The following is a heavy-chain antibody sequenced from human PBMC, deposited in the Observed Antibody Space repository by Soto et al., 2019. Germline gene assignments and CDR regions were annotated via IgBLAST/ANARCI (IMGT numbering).Heavy chain of an antibody. V-gene: IGHV3-11*05. CDR3: ARFIRAAAAGCDY. D-gene: IGHD6-13*01. Sequence: QVQLVESGGGLVKPGGSLRLSCAASGFTFSDYYMSWIRQTPGKGLEWVSYISSSSSYTNYADSVKGRFTISRDNAKNSLYLQMNSLRAEDTAVYYCARFIRAAAAGCDYWGQGTLVTVS. CDR1: GFTFSDYY. CDR2: ISSSSSYT. J-gene: IGHJ4*02.